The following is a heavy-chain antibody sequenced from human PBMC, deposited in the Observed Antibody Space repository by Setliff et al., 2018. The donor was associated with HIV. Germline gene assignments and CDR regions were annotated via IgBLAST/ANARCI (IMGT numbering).Heavy chain of an antibody. CDR1: GYSISIGYY. Sequence: PSETLSLTCAVSGYSISIGYYWGWIRQPPGKGLEWIGNIYHSGSTYYNPSLKSRVSISMDASKNKFSLKLNSVTAADTAVYYCARDSGGSPLLDAFDIWGQGTMVTVSS. CDR3: ARDSGGSPLLDAFDI. CDR2: IYHSGST. V-gene: IGHV4-38-2*02. J-gene: IGHJ3*02. D-gene: IGHD1-26*01.